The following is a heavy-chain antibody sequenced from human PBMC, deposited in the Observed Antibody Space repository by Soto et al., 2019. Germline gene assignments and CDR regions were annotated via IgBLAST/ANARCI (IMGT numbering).Heavy chain of an antibody. Sequence: SEALSPTCAVYGGAFINSYWGWILPPPGEGLEWIGEIHHSGSTNYSPSLKSRVTISLDTSKNQFSLKLNSVTAADTALYYCATRGVGYYPFYFDNWGRGTLVTVSS. J-gene: IGHJ4*02. CDR2: IHHSGST. CDR3: ATRGVGYYPFYFDN. V-gene: IGHV4-34*01. D-gene: IGHD3-22*01. CDR1: GGAFINSY.